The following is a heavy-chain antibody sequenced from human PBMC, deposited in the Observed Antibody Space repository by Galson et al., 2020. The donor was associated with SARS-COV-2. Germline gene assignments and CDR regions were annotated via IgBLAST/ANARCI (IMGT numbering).Heavy chain of an antibody. Sequence: GESLKISCEASGFTFSYRYMNWIRQAPGKGLEWISFIGSDTTTVYYGDSVKGRFTIFRDNAKNSVYLEMSSLRVDDTAVYFCTRGQEGWYFDLWGRGTLVTVSS. J-gene: IGHJ2*01. V-gene: IGHV3-11*01. CDR3: TRGQEGWYFDL. CDR2: IGSDTTTV. CDR1: GFTFSYRY.